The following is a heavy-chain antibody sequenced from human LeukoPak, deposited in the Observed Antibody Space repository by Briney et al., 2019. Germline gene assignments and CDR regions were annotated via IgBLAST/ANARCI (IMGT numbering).Heavy chain of an antibody. CDR1: GDSVSSNSRA. CDR3: AATTLGGSNWFDP. J-gene: IGHJ5*02. D-gene: IGHD3-10*01. CDR2: TYYRSKWYN. V-gene: IGHV6-1*01. Sequence: SQTLSLTCAISGDSVSSNSRAWNWIRQSPSRGLEWLGRTYYRSKWYNDYAVSVKSRIIINPDTSKNHLSLQLNSVTPEDTAVYYCAATTLGGSNWFDPWGQGTLVTVSS.